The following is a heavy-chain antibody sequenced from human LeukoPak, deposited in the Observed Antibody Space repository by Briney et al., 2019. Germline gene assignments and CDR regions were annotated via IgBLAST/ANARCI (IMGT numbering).Heavy chain of an antibody. V-gene: IGHV4-59*01. CDR2: IYYSGST. CDR3: AEGPPGYFCGCNCHTAGVGP. D-gene: IGHD2-15*01. CDR1: GGSISSYY. Sequence: PPETLSLTCTVSGGSISSYYWSWIRQPPGKGLEWIGYIYYSGSTNYNPSLKSRVTISVDTSKNQFSLKLSSVTAADTAAYYCAEGPPGYFCGCNCHTAGVGPWGQGTLVTGFS. J-gene: IGHJ4*03.